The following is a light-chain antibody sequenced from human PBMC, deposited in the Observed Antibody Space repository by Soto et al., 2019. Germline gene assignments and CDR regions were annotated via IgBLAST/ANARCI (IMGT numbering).Light chain of an antibody. Sequence: EIVLTQSPASLSVSPGERATLSCRASQSVRSKVAWYQQKPGQAPSLVIYDTYIRATGIPARFSGSGFGTEFTLTINSLQPEDFATYYCQQIHSTSSYTFGQGTKVDI. CDR2: DTY. CDR3: QQIHSTSSYT. J-gene: IGKJ2*01. CDR1: QSVRSK. V-gene: IGKV3-15*01.